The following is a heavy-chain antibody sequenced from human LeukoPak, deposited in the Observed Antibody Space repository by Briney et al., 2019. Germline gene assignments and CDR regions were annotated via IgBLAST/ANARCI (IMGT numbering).Heavy chain of an antibody. CDR2: IKQDGSEK. CDR1: GFTFSSYW. V-gene: IGHV3-7*01. CDR3: ARDGGGLYYYYGMDV. D-gene: IGHD2-15*01. Sequence: GGSLRLSCAASGFTFSSYWMSWVRQAPGKGLEWVANIKQDGSEKYYVDSVKGRFTISRDNAKNSLYLQMNSLRAEDTAVYYCARDGGGLYYYYGMDVWGKGTTVTVSS. J-gene: IGHJ6*04.